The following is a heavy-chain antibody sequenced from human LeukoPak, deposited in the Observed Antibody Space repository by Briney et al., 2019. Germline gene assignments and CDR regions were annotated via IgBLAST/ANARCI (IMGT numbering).Heavy chain of an antibody. V-gene: IGHV3-7*01. CDR3: ARENSVLMVYAYFDY. CDR1: GFTFSSYW. D-gene: IGHD2-8*01. J-gene: IGHJ4*02. Sequence: GSLRLSCAASGFTFSSYWMSWVRQAPGKGLGWVANIKQDGSEQYYVDSVKGRFTISKDNAKNSLYLQMNSLRAEDPAVYYCARENSVLMVYAYFDYWGQGTLVTVSS. CDR2: IKQDGSEQ.